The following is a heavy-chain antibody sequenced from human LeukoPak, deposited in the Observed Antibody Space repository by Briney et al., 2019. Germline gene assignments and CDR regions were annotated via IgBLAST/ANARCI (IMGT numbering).Heavy chain of an antibody. V-gene: IGHV3-53*05. CDR2: LYSAGST. D-gene: IGHD5-18*01. J-gene: IGHJ4*02. Sequence: PGGSLRLSCAASGFSVSSNYMSWVRQAPGKGLEWVSVLYSAGSTYYADFVKGRFTISRDNSKNTLYLQMNSLRAEDTAVYYCAKGYSYGQGFDYWGQGTLVTVSS. CDR3: AKGYSYGQGFDY. CDR1: GFSVSSNY.